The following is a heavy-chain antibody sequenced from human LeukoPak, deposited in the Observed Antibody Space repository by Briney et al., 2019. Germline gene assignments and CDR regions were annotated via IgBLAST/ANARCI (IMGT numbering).Heavy chain of an antibody. CDR3: ARLRRDGYKRGYYYYGMDV. D-gene: IGHD5-12*01. CDR2: IYYSGST. CDR1: GGSISSYY. V-gene: IGHV4-59*01. Sequence: SETLSLTCTVSGGSISSYYWSWIRQPPGKGLEWIGYIYYSGSTNYNPSLKSRVTISVDTSKNQFSLKLSSVTAADTAVYYCARLRRDGYKRGYYYYGMDVWGQGTTVTVSS. J-gene: IGHJ6*02.